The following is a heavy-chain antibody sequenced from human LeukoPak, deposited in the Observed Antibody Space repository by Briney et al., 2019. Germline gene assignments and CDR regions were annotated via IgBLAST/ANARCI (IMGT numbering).Heavy chain of an antibody. CDR3: ARGRYDYDILTGYYYYGMDV. CDR2: IYTSGST. Sequence: SETLSLTCAVYGGSISSYYWSWIRQPAGKGLEWIGRIYTSGSTNYNPSLKSRVTMSVDTSKNQFSLKLSSVTAADTAVYYCARGRYDYDILTGYYYYGMDVWGQGTTVTVSS. CDR1: GGSISSYY. V-gene: IGHV4-59*10. J-gene: IGHJ6*02. D-gene: IGHD3-9*01.